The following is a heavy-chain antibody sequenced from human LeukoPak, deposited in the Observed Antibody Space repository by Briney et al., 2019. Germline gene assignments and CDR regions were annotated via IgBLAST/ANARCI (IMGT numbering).Heavy chain of an antibody. CDR1: RVRYSSRT. D-gene: IGHD1-26*01. J-gene: IGHJ4*02. Sequence: RLLVEARRVRYSSRTRNWPHQDKGKGLEWISYITSSSSSMYYADSVKGRFTISRDNAKNSLYLQMNSLRAEDTAVYYCARVSGSYGDSAYWGQGTLVTVSS. CDR2: ITSSSSSM. V-gene: IGHV3-48*04. CDR3: ARVSGSYGDSAY.